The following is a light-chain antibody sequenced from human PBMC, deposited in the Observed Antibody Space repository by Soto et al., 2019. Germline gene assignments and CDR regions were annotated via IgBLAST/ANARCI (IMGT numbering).Light chain of an antibody. CDR3: SSYTSSITDV. Sequence: QSALTQPASVSGSPGQSITISCTGASSDVGAYNYVSWYQQHPGKAPKLMIYDVSSRPSGVSNRFSGSKSGNTASLTISGLQAEDEADYYCSSYTSSITDVFGTGTKLTVL. CDR2: DVS. J-gene: IGLJ1*01. V-gene: IGLV2-14*01. CDR1: SSDVGAYNY.